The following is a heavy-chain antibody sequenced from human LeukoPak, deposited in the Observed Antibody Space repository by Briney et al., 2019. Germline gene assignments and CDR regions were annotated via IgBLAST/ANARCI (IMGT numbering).Heavy chain of an antibody. J-gene: IGHJ4*02. Sequence: GGSLRLSCAASGFTFSNYAMSWLRQAPGQGLEWVSVMSGSGGGTYYSDSVKGRFTVSRDNSKNTLFLQMNSLRAEDTAVYYCATGLSENLRWYFGYWGQGTLVTVSS. D-gene: IGHD4-23*01. CDR1: GFTFSNYA. V-gene: IGHV3-23*01. CDR2: MSGSGGGT. CDR3: ATGLSENLRWYFGY.